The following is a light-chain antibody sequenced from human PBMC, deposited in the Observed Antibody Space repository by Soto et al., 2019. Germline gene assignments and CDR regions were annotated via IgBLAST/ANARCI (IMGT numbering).Light chain of an antibody. CDR3: QSYDNSLSAYV. Sequence: QSVLTQPPSVSGAPGQRVTISRTGSSSNIGAGYDVHWYQQLPGTAPKLLIYGDSNRPSGVPDRFSGSKSGTSASLAITGLQAEDEADYYCQSYDNSLSAYVFGTGTKLTVL. CDR2: GDS. V-gene: IGLV1-40*01. CDR1: SSNIGAGYD. J-gene: IGLJ1*01.